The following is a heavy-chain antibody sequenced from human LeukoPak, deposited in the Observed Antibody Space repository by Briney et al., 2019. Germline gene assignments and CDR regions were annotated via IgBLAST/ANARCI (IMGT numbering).Heavy chain of an antibody. D-gene: IGHD3-22*01. Sequence: TGGSLRLSCAASGLAFSSYNMNWVRQAPGKGLEWISYIGSSGSPTHYADSVGGRFTISRDDAKNSLYLQMNSLRDEDTAEYFCARRPYSDTSGRLSDVWGQGTTVTVSS. CDR3: ARRPYSDTSGRLSDV. J-gene: IGHJ6*02. CDR1: GLAFSSYN. CDR2: IGSSGSPT. V-gene: IGHV3-48*02.